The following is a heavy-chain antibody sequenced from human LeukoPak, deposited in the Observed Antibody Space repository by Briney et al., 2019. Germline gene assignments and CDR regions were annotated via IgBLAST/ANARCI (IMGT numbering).Heavy chain of an antibody. CDR3: ASHSNYVPRFFFYYYYYGMDV. Sequence: SETLSLTCTVSGGSISSSTYYWGWIRQPPGKGLEWIGSIYYSGSTYYNPSLRSRVTISVDTSKNQFSLRLSSVTAADTAVYYCASHSNYVPRFFFYYYYYGMDVWGQGTTVTVSS. CDR2: IYYSGST. V-gene: IGHV4-39*01. J-gene: IGHJ6*02. CDR1: GGSISSSTYY. D-gene: IGHD4-11*01.